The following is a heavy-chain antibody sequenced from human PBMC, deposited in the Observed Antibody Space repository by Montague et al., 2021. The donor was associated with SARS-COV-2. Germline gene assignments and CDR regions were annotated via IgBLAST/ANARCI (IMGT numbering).Heavy chain of an antibody. CDR1: GGSISSYY. CDR3: ASSSGYSHGYYFDY. V-gene: IGHV4-59*01. J-gene: IGHJ4*02. CDR2: IYYGGST. Sequence: SETLSLTCTVSGGSISSYYWSWIRQPPGKGLEWIGYIYYGGSTNYNPSLKSRVTISVDTSKNQFSLKLSSVTAADTAVYYCASSSGYSHGYYFDYWGQGTLVTVSS. D-gene: IGHD5-18*01.